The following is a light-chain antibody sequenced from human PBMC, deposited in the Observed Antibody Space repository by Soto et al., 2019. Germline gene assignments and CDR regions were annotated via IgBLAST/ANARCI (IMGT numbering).Light chain of an antibody. Sequence: EIVMTQSPATLSVSPGERATLSCRASQSVNINLAWYQQKPGQAPRLLIYGTSYRATGIPARFSGSGSGTEYTLTISNLQAEDFAVYYCQQFNNWPHTFGQGTRLEIK. V-gene: IGKV3-15*01. CDR1: QSVNIN. CDR3: QQFNNWPHT. J-gene: IGKJ5*01. CDR2: GTS.